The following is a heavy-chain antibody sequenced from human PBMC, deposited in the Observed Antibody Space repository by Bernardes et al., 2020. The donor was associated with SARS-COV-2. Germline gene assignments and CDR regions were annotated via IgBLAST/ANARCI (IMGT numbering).Heavy chain of an antibody. V-gene: IGHV3-74*03. J-gene: IGHJ2*01. CDR1: GVIPSDYW. Sequence: GPLRLPSEATGVIPSDYWMHWVRHVPGKELVWVSRISVDGTTTTYPDSVKGRFTVSRDKAKNTLYLQMNNLRVEDTAVYYCGKRAVTGSRWYFDLWGRGTLVTVSS. CDR2: ISVDGTTT. D-gene: IGHD6-19*01. CDR3: GKRAVTGSRWYFDL.